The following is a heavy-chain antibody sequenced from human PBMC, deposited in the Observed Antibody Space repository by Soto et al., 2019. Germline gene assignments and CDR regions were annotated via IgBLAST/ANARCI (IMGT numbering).Heavy chain of an antibody. V-gene: IGHV4-59*01. CDR2: IYYSGST. CDR1: GGSISDYY. Sequence: PSETLSLTCIVSGGSISDYYWSWIRQPPGKGLEWIGYIYYSGSTNYNPSLKSRVTISVDTSKNQFSLKLSSVTAADTAVYYCARDRSYGSGSYYKYGMAVWGQGTSVTVSS. J-gene: IGHJ6*02. CDR3: ARDRSYGSGSYYKYGMAV. D-gene: IGHD3-10*01.